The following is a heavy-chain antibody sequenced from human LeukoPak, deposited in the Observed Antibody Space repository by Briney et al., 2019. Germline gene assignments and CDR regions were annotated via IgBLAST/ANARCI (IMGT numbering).Heavy chain of an antibody. V-gene: IGHV3-21*01. Sequence: GGSLRLSCAASGFTFSSYWMHWVRQAPGKGLEWVSAISGSGGSTYYADSVKGRFTISRDNAKNSLYLQMNSLRAEDTAVYYCARDEAGYSLDYWGQGTLVTVSS. J-gene: IGHJ4*02. CDR2: ISGSGGST. CDR3: ARDEAGYSLDY. CDR1: GFTFSSYW.